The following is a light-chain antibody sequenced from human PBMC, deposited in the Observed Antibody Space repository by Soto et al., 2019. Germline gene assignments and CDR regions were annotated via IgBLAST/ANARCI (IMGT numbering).Light chain of an antibody. CDR2: GAS. CDR1: RSVSSSY. Sequence: EIVLTQSPGTLSLSPGERATLSCRASRSVSSSYLGWYQQKPGQAPRLLIYGASSRATGIPDRFSGSGSGTAFLLIISRLEPEDFAEDFCQQYGSAPLWTFGQGTKVEIK. V-gene: IGKV3-20*01. J-gene: IGKJ1*01. CDR3: QQYGSAPLWT.